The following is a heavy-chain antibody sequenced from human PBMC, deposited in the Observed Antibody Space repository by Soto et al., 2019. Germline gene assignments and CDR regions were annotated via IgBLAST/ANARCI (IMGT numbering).Heavy chain of an antibody. CDR2: ISYDGSNK. V-gene: IGHV3-30-3*01. Sequence: HPGGSLRLSCAASGFPFSSYAMHWVRQAPGKGLEWVAVISYDGSNKYYADSVKGRFTISRDNSKNTLYLQMNSLTAADTAVYFCARGQGVPINVPADDFWRLGRYYYMDVWGKGTPVTVSS. J-gene: IGHJ6*03. CDR1: GFPFSSYA. D-gene: IGHD3-3*01. CDR3: ARGQGVPINVPADDFWRLGRYYYMDV.